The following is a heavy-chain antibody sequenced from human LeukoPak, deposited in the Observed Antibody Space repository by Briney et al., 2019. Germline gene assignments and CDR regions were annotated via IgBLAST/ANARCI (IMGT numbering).Heavy chain of an antibody. CDR2: ISYDGSNK. CDR1: GFTFSSYA. J-gene: IGHJ4*02. CDR3: AKDRGYSGYDWGY. V-gene: IGHV3-30*18. Sequence: GGSLRLSCAASGFTFSSYAMSWVRQAPGKGLEWVAVISYDGSNKYYADSVKGRFTISRDNSKNTLYLQMNSLRAEDTAVYYCAKDRGYSGYDWGYWGQGTLVTVSS. D-gene: IGHD5-12*01.